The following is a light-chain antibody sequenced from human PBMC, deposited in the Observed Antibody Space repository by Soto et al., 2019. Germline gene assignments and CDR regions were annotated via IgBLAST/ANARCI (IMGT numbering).Light chain of an antibody. CDR1: SSDVGGYNY. V-gene: IGLV2-14*01. CDR3: SSYTRSSTLV. J-gene: IGLJ1*01. Sequence: QSALTQPASVSGSPGQSITISCTGTSSDVGGYNYVSWYQQHPGKAPKLMIYDVSNPPSGVSNRFSGSKSGNTASLTISGLQAEDEADYYCSSYTRSSTLVFGSGTKLTVL. CDR2: DVS.